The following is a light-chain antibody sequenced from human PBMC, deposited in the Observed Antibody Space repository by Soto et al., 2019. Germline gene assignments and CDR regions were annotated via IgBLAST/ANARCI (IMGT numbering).Light chain of an antibody. V-gene: IGKV1-5*03. CDR3: LQDIDYPWM. Sequence: DLQMTQSPSTLSGSVGDRVPITCRASQTISSWLAWYQQKPGKAPKLLIYKASTLKSGVPSRFSGSVSGTDGTIDISSLQPEDAETYYGLQDIDYPWMFGQGTKVEIK. CDR1: QTISSW. J-gene: IGKJ1*01. CDR2: KAS.